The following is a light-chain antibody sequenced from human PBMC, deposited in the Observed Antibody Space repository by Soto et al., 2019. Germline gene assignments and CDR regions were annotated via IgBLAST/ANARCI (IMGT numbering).Light chain of an antibody. CDR1: QSISRY. V-gene: IGKV3-15*01. J-gene: IGKJ1*01. CDR2: GAS. Sequence: TQSPSSLSVSPGDTVTLSCRASQSISRYLDWYQQKPGKAPRLLIYGASSMATGIPARFSGSGSGTEFTLTISRLEPEDFAVYYCQQYDDCPRTFGQGTKVDIK. CDR3: QQYDDCPRT.